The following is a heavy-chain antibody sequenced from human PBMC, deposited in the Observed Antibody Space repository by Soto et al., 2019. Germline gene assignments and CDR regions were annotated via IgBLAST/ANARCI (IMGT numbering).Heavy chain of an antibody. CDR2: IIPLFGTA. J-gene: IGHJ4*02. V-gene: IGHV1-69*14. CDR1: GGTFSSYA. Sequence: QVQLVQSGAEVKKPGSSVKVSCKASGGTFSSYAISWVRQAPGEGLEWMGGIIPLFGTANYAQKFQGRVTITADKSTSTACLKRSRLRSEDTAVCYCAGWGIAGAGLGNWGQGTLVTVSS. D-gene: IGHD6-13*01. CDR3: AGWGIAGAGLGN.